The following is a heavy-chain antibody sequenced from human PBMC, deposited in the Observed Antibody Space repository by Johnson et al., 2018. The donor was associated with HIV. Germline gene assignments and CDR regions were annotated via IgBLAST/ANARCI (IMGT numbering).Heavy chain of an antibody. V-gene: IGHV3-30*03. J-gene: IGHJ3*02. Sequence: QVQLMESGGGVVQPGRSLRLSCAVSGFTFRSYGVHWVRQAPGKGLEWVAVISYDGSNEYYADSVKGRFTISRDNSKNTLYLQMNSLRAEDTAVYYCARASDAFDIWGQGTMVTVSS. CDR3: ARASDAFDI. CDR2: ISYDGSNE. CDR1: GFTFRSYG.